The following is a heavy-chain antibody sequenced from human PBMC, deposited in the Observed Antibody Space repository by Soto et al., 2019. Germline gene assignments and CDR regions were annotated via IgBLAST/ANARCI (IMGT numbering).Heavy chain of an antibody. V-gene: IGHV3-9*01. Sequence: SLRLPCAASGFTLDDYAMHWVRQAPGKGLEWVSGISWNSGSIGYADSVKGRFTISRDNAKNSLYLQMNSLRAEDTALYYCAKDRKQGGYDPFGYYFDSWGQGTLVTVTS. J-gene: IGHJ4*02. CDR3: AKDRKQGGYDPFGYYFDS. CDR1: GFTLDDYA. D-gene: IGHD5-12*01. CDR2: ISWNSGSI.